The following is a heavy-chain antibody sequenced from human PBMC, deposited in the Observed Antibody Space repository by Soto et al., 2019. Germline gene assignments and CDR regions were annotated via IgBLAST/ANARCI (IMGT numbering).Heavy chain of an antibody. CDR2: IRSKANSYAT. J-gene: IGHJ6*02. Sequence: GGSLRLSCAASGFTFSGSAMHWVRQASGKGLEWVGRIRSKANSYATAYAASVKGRFTISRDDSKNTAYLQMNSLKTEDTAVYYCTNHVDIVATREAYYYYGMDVWGQGTTVTVSS. CDR3: TNHVDIVATREAYYYYGMDV. V-gene: IGHV3-73*01. CDR1: GFTFSGSA. D-gene: IGHD5-12*01.